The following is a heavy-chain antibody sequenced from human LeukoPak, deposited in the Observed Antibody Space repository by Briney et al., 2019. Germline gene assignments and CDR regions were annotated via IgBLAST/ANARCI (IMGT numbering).Heavy chain of an antibody. D-gene: IGHD3-10*01. Sequence: ASVKVSCKASGYTFSSYDINWVRQATGQGLEWMGWMNPNSGDRGYAQKFQGRVTITRNTSISTAYMELSSLRSDDTAVYYCARAGYGSGNYLVVDYWGQGTLVTVSS. CDR2: MNPNSGDR. V-gene: IGHV1-8*03. CDR3: ARAGYGSGNYLVVDY. J-gene: IGHJ4*02. CDR1: GYTFSSYD.